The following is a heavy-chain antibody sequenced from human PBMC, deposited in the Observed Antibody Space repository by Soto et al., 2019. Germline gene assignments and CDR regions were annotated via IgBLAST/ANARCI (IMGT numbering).Heavy chain of an antibody. J-gene: IGHJ6*02. CDR3: ARGISHHSYRLDV. CDR1: GFSFSSYG. Sequence: GGSLRLSCAASGFSFSSYGMHWVRQSPGKGLEWVAVIWYDGSNKYFADSVKGRFTISRDNSKNTLFLQMNSLGAEDTALYYCARGISHHSYRLDVWGQGTTVIVSS. D-gene: IGHD2-15*01. CDR2: IWYDGSNK. V-gene: IGHV3-33*01.